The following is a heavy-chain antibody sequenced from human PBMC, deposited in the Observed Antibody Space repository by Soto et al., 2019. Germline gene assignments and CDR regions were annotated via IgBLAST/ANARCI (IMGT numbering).Heavy chain of an antibody. Sequence: ASVKVSCKASGGTFISYAISWVRQAPGQGLEWMGGIIPIFGTANYAQKFQGRVTITADESTSTAYMELSSLRSEDTAVYYCARKTHRQNTRFFDIWGQGTMVTVSS. CDR1: GGTFISYA. J-gene: IGHJ3*02. D-gene: IGHD3-3*01. CDR2: IIPIFGTA. CDR3: ARKTHRQNTRFFDI. V-gene: IGHV1-69*13.